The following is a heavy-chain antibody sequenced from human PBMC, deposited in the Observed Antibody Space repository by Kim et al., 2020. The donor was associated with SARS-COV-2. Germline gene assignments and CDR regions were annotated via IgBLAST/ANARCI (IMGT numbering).Heavy chain of an antibody. D-gene: IGHD3-10*01. Sequence: SETLSLTCAVYGGSFSGYYWSWIRQPPGKGLEWIGEINHSGSTNYNPSLKSRVTISVDTPKNQFSLKLSSVTAADTAVYYCARGTMVRGVKTFYYYYGMDVWGQGTTVTVSS. CDR2: INHSGST. V-gene: IGHV4-34*01. J-gene: IGHJ6*02. CDR1: GGSFSGYY. CDR3: ARGTMVRGVKTFYYYYGMDV.